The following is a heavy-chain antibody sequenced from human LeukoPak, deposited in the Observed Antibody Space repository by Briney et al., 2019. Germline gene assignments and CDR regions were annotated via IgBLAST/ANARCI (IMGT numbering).Heavy chain of an antibody. CDR3: ASDSRKSYYDILTGYYKRYFDY. CDR2: ISSSGSTI. Sequence: GGSLRLSCAASGFTFSDYYMSWIRQAPGKGLEWVSYISSSGSTIYCADSVKGRFTISRDDAKNSLYLQMNSLRAEDTAVYYCASDSRKSYYDILTGYYKRYFDYWGQGTLVTVSS. CDR1: GFTFSDYY. D-gene: IGHD3-9*01. J-gene: IGHJ4*02. V-gene: IGHV3-11*04.